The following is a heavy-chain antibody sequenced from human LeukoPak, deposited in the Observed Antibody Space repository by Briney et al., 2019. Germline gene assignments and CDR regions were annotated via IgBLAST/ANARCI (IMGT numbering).Heavy chain of an antibody. CDR3: VKGRRGSSYVHYFDS. J-gene: IGHJ4*02. CDR1: GLSFETYS. CDR2: ISKNGSNT. V-gene: IGHV3-30*18. Sequence: PGGSLRLSCEVSGLSFETYSMHWVRQAPGKGLEWVGVISKNGSNTYYGDSVKGRFTISRDNSNNTLSLQMNGLTTEDTGVYFCVKGRRGSSYVHYFDSWGQGTLVTVSS. D-gene: IGHD5-18*01.